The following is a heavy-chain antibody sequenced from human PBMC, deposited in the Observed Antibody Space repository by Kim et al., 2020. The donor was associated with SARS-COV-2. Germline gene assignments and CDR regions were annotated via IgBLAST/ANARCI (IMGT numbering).Heavy chain of an antibody. Sequence: KANNSATTYGASVKGRFTISRDDSKNTAYLQMNSLKTEDTAVYYCTSLITAWGQGTLVTVSS. CDR2: KANNSAT. D-gene: IGHD6-25*01. J-gene: IGHJ4*02. CDR3: TSLITA. V-gene: IGHV3-73*01.